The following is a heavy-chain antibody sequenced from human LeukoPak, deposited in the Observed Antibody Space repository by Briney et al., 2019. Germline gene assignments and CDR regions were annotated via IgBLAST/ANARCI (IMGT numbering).Heavy chain of an antibody. J-gene: IGHJ4*02. D-gene: IGHD6-19*01. Sequence: SETLSLTCTVSGGSISSSSYYWGWIRQPPGKGLEWIGSIYYSGSTYYNPSLKSRVTISVDTSKNQFSLKLSSVTAADTAVYYCARVGWLVTRYFDYWGQGTLVTVSS. CDR2: IYYSGST. V-gene: IGHV4-39*07. CDR1: GGSISSSSYY. CDR3: ARVGWLVTRYFDY.